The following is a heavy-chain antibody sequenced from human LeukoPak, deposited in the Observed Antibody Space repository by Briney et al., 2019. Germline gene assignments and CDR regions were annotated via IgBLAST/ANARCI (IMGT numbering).Heavy chain of an antibody. J-gene: IGHJ6*03. CDR1: GFTFGDYG. CDR3: TRVGIAVAATGYYYMDV. V-gene: IGHV3-49*04. D-gene: IGHD6-19*01. Sequence: PGRSLRLSCTASGFTFGDYGMSWVRQAPGKGLEWVGFIRSKAYGGTTEYAAYVKGRFTISRDDSKSIAYLQMNGLKTEDTAVYYCTRVGIAVAATGYYYMDVWGKGTTVTVSS. CDR2: IRSKAYGGTT.